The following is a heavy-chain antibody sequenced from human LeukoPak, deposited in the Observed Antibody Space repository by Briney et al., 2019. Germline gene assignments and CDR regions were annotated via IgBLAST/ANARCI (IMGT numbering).Heavy chain of an antibody. V-gene: IGHV4-59*08. CDR3: ARVRTDSSGYYYFDY. D-gene: IGHD3-22*01. CDR2: IYYSGST. CDR1: GGSISSYY. J-gene: IGHJ4*02. Sequence: PSETLSLTCTVSGGSISSYYWSWIRQPPGKGLEWIGYIYYSGSTYYNPSLKSRVTISVDTSKNQFSLKLSSVTAADTAVYYCARVRTDSSGYYYFDYWGQGTLVTVSS.